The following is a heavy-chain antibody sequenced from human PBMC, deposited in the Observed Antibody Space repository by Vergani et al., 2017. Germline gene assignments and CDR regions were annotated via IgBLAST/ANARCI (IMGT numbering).Heavy chain of an antibody. V-gene: IGHV3-30*02. Sequence: QVQLVESGGGVVQRGGSLGISCATSGFTLRNYDMQGIRQGPGKGLEFVAFIQFDGSNQYYADSVKGRFTLSRDFSKNTLYLQMNSLRTDDTATYYCAKHFRGWGIDYWGQGTQVIVSS. CDR1: GFTLRNYD. D-gene: IGHD3-16*01. CDR2: IQFDGSNQ. CDR3: AKHFRGWGIDY. J-gene: IGHJ4*02.